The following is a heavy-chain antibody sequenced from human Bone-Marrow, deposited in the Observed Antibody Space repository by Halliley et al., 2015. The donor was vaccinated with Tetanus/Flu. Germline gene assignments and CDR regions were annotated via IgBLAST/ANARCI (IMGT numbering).Heavy chain of an antibody. V-gene: IGHV5-10-1*01. D-gene: IGHD3-10*01. Sequence: QLVQSGAEVKKPGESLRISCQASGYSFTTYWITWVRQMPGRGLEWMGRIEPGASYVNYSQSFQGHVSISVDTSINTAYLQWVSLKASDTVIFCWGRRGSGSYKFDYGGQGTLVSVSS. CDR1: GYSFTTYW. J-gene: IGHJ4*02. CDR2: IEPGASYV. CDR3: GRRGSGSYKFDY.